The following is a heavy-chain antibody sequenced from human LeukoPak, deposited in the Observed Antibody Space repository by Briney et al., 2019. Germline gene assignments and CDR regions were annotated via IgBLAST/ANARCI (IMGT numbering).Heavy chain of an antibody. Sequence: GGSLRLSCAASGFTFTSYSMSWVRQAPGKGLEWVAVISYDGSNKYYADSVKGRFTISRDSSKNTLYPQMNSLRAEDTAVYYCAREVVIKDYYYYGMDVWGQGTTVTVSS. CDR2: ISYDGSNK. CDR3: AREVVIKDYYYYGMDV. J-gene: IGHJ6*02. CDR1: GFTFTSYS. V-gene: IGHV3-30-3*01. D-gene: IGHD4-23*01.